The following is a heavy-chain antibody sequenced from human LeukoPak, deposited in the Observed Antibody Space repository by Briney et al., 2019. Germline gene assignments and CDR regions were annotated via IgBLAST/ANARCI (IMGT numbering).Heavy chain of an antibody. D-gene: IGHD5-24*01. CDR3: ARLGDAYNRLLDY. J-gene: IGHJ4*02. V-gene: IGHV4-39*01. CDR1: GGSISSSNNY. CDR2: IYYSGSP. Sequence: SETLSLTCTVSGGSISSSNNYWARIRQPPGKGLEWIGSIYYSGSPYYNPSIRSRLTMSVDTSKNQFSLRLTSVTAADSAVYYCARLGDAYNRLLDYWGQGTLVTVSS.